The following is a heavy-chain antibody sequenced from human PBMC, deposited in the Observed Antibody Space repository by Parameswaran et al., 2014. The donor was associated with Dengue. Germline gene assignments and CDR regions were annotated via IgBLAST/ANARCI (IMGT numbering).Heavy chain of an antibody. CDR3: ARRSVGIAAAPLEDWFDP. V-gene: IGHV5-51*01. CDR2: IYPGDSDT. Sequence: VRQMPGKGLEWMGIIYPGDSDTRYSPSFQGQVTISADKSISTAYLQWSSLKASDTAMYYCARRSVGIAAAPLEDWFDPWGQGTLVTVSS. J-gene: IGHJ5*02. D-gene: IGHD6-13*01.